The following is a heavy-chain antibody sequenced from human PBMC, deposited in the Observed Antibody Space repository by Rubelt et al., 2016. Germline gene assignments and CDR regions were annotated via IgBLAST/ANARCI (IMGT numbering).Heavy chain of an antibody. CDR3: ARVHPKRGYIFDY. V-gene: IGHV4-59*01. CDR1: GGSISSYY. CDR2: IYYSGSP. D-gene: IGHD1-1*01. J-gene: IGHJ4*02. Sequence: QVQLQESGPGLVKPSETLSLTCTVSGGSISSYYWSWIRQPPGKGLAWIGYIYYSGSPNSNPPRKVGVTSSVETSRNQLSRKLGSVTAADTAVYYCARVHPKRGYIFDYWGQGTLVTVSS.